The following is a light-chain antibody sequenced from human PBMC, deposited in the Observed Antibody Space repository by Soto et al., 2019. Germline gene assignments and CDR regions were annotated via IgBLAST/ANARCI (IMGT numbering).Light chain of an antibody. Sequence: MVLSQAPGTLSLSPGERATLSCRASQSVTTQLAWYQQKPGQAPRLIIHGASSRATGIPDRFSGRGSGTDFTLTIGRLEPEDFAFYYCQQYGSSPTFGQGTRLEIK. CDR2: GAS. CDR1: QSVTTQ. V-gene: IGKV3-20*01. CDR3: QQYGSSPT. J-gene: IGKJ5*01.